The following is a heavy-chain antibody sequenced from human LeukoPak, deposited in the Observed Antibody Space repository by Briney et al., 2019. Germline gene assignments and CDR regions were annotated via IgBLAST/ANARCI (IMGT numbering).Heavy chain of an antibody. CDR2: ISGSGGRT. Sequence: GGSLRLSCAVSGITLSNYGMSWVRQAPGKGLEWVAGISGSGGRTTYADPVKGRFTISRDNPKNTLYLQMNSLRAEDTAVYSCAKRGVVIRVILVGFHKEAYYFDSWGQGALVTVSS. V-gene: IGHV3-23*01. CDR1: GITLSNYG. D-gene: IGHD3-22*01. CDR3: AKRGVVIRVILVGFHKEAYYFDS. J-gene: IGHJ4*02.